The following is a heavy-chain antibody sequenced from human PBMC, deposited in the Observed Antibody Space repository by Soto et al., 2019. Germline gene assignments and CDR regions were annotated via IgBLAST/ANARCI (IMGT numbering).Heavy chain of an antibody. CDR1: GGSISSSSYY. V-gene: IGHV4-39*01. J-gene: IGHJ6*02. D-gene: IGHD2-15*01. CDR3: ASEVVVVDYYGMDV. Sequence: TSETLSLTCTVSGGSISSSSYYWGWIRQPPGKGLEWIGSIYYSGSTYYNPSLKSRVNISVDTSKNQFSLKLSSVTAADTAVYYCASEVVVVDYYGMDVWGQGTTVTV. CDR2: IYYSGST.